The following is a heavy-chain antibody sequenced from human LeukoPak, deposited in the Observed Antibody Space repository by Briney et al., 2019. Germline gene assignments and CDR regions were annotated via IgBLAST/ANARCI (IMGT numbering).Heavy chain of an antibody. CDR3: ARDNTRAEIRGVSWYFDL. Sequence: ASVKVSCKASGHTFNTYAINWVRQAPGQGLEWLGWMNTNTGKPTYAQGFTGRFVISLDTSVSTAYLQISSLKAEDTAVYYCARDNTRAEIRGVSWYFDLWGRGTLVTVSS. CDR1: GHTFNTYA. J-gene: IGHJ2*01. D-gene: IGHD3-10*01. CDR2: MNTNTGKP. V-gene: IGHV7-4-1*02.